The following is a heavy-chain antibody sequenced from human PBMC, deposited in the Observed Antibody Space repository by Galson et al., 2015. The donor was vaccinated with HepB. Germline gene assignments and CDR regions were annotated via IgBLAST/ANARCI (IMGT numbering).Heavy chain of an antibody. CDR3: ARDLRYGGNSAGYFDY. V-gene: IGHV1-69*13. CDR1: GGTFSSYA. Sequence: SVKVSCRASGGTFSSYAISWVRQAPGQGLEWMGGIIPIFGTANYAQKFQGRVTITADESTSTAYMELSSLRSEDTAVYYCARDLRYGGNSAGYFDYWGQGTLVTVSS. CDR2: IIPIFGTA. D-gene: IGHD4-23*01. J-gene: IGHJ4*02.